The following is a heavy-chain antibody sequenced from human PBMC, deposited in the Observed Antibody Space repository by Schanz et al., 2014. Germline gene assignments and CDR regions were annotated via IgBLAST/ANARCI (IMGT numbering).Heavy chain of an antibody. D-gene: IGHD6-13*01. V-gene: IGHV1-46*01. CDR1: GYTFTNYY. Sequence: QVQLVQSGAEVKKPGASVKLSCKASGYTFTNYYIHWVRQAPGQGLEWMGRIYLSDGSTRYAQNFQGRVTMTRDTSTSTVYMELSRLTSDDTALYYCARDGHSSIWDSYYFYGLDVWGQGTTVTVSS. CDR2: IYLSDGST. J-gene: IGHJ6*02. CDR3: ARDGHSSIWDSYYFYGLDV.